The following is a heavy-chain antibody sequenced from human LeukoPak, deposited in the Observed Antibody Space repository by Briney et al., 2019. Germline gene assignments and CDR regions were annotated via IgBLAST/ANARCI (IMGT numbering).Heavy chain of an antibody. J-gene: IGHJ6*03. CDR3: ARATKPQAARDYYYYYMDV. D-gene: IGHD6-6*01. Sequence: GGSLRLSCAASGFTFSRHSMNWVRQAPGKGLEWVSYISSSSSTIYYADSVKGRFTISRDNAKNSLYLQMNSLRAEDTAVYYCARATKPQAARDYYYYYMDVWGKGTTVTVSS. V-gene: IGHV3-48*01. CDR2: ISSSSSTI. CDR1: GFTFSRHS.